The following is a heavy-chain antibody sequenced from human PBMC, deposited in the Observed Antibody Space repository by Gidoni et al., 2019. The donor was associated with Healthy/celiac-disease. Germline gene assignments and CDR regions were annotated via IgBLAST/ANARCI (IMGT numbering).Heavy chain of an antibody. CDR3: ARVGSRQGTFGFGELYYYYMDV. CDR2: IWYDGSNK. D-gene: IGHD3-10*01. J-gene: IGHJ6*03. V-gene: IGHV3-33*01. CDR1: GFTFSSYG. Sequence: QVQLVESGGGVVQPGRSLRLSCAASGFTFSSYGMHWVSQATGKGLEWVAVIWYDGSNKYYADSVKGRFTISRDNSKNTLYLKMNSLRAEDTAVYYCARVGSRQGTFGFGELYYYYMDVWGKGTTVTVSS.